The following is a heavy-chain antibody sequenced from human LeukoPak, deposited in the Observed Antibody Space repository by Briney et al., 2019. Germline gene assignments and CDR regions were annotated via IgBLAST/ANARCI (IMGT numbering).Heavy chain of an antibody. CDR3: YGMDP. J-gene: IGHJ6*02. CDR2: INPNSGGP. CDR1: GYTFTAHF. V-gene: IGHV1-2*02. D-gene: IGHD3-10*01. Sequence: ASVKVSCKASGYTFTAHFLHWVRQAPGQGLEWMGWINPNSGGPIYAQKFHGRVTMTTDTSITTAYMELTGLKSDDTAVYYHYGMDPWGQGTTVTVSS.